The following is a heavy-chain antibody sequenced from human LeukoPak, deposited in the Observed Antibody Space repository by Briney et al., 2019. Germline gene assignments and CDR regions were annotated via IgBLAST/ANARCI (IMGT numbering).Heavy chain of an antibody. CDR2: ISGSGGST. CDR1: GFTFSSYA. CDR3: AKFSTGGSYYSVGPYYFDY. V-gene: IGHV3-23*01. D-gene: IGHD1-26*01. J-gene: IGHJ4*02. Sequence: PGGSLRLSCAASGFTFSSYAMSWVRQAPGKGLEWVSAISGSGGSTYYADSVKGRFTISRDNSKNTLYLQMNSLRAEDTAVYYCAKFSTGGSYYSVGPYYFDYWGQGTLVTVSS.